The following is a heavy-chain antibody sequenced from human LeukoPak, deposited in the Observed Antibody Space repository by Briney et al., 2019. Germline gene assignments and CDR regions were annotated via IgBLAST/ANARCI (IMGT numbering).Heavy chain of an antibody. J-gene: IGHJ4*02. CDR3: AKQPDYYDSSGFDY. CDR1: GFTFSRYN. Sequence: EALRLSLGGSGFTFSRYNMEWVRQPPGKGLEWIGEINHSGSTNYNPSLKSRVTISVDTSKNQFSLNLRSVIAADTAVYYCAKQPDYYDSSGFDYWGQGTLVTVSS. V-gene: IGHV4-34*08. D-gene: IGHD3-22*01. CDR2: INHSGST.